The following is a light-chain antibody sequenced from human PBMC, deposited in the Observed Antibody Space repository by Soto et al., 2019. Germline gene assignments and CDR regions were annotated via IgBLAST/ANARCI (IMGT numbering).Light chain of an antibody. CDR3: QQLDSFPLT. Sequence: DIQMTQSPSSLSASVGDRVTITCRASQVIYSWLAWYQQKPGRAPKLLIFAASNLQSGVPVRFSGSGSGTDFILSINRLQPEDVANYYCQQLDSFPLTFGQGTRLEIK. CDR2: AAS. J-gene: IGKJ5*01. V-gene: IGKV1-12*01. CDR1: QVIYSW.